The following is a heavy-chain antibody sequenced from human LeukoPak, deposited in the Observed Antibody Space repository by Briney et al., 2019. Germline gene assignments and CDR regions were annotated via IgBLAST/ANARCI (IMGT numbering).Heavy chain of an antibody. CDR2: ISANGGST. J-gene: IGHJ3*01. D-gene: IGHD3-22*01. CDR3: VKDDSYSYDSGGYPT. V-gene: IGHV3-64D*06. Sequence: GGSLRLSCSASGFTFSRYAMHWVRQAPGKGLEYVSAISANGGSTYYADPVKGRFTISRDNSKNTLSLQMSSLRAEDTAVYYCVKDDSYSYDSGGYPTWGQGTMVTVSS. CDR1: GFTFSRYA.